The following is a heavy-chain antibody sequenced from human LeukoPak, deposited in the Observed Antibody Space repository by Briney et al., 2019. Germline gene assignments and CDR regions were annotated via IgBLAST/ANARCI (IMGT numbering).Heavy chain of an antibody. CDR1: GFTFSSYA. Sequence: PGGSLRLSCAASGFTFSSYAIHWVRQAPGKGLEWVAVISYDGTDKYYADSVKGRFTIPRDNSKNTLFLQMISLRAEDTALYYCARSPYTYGYSAAFDIWGQGTPVTVSS. CDR3: ARSPYTYGYSAAFDI. CDR2: ISYDGTDK. D-gene: IGHD5-18*01. J-gene: IGHJ3*02. V-gene: IGHV3-30-3*01.